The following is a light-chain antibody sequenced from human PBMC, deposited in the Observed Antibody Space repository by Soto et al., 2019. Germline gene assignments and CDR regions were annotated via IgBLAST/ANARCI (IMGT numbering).Light chain of an antibody. CDR1: QSISNN. V-gene: IGKV3-15*01. CDR3: QQYNNWWT. J-gene: IGKJ1*01. CDR2: GAS. Sequence: EIVMTQSPATLSVSPGERATLSCWASQSISNNLAWYQQKPGQAPRLLIYGASTRATGIPARFSGSGSGTEFTLTISSLQSEDFAVYYCQQYNNWWTFGQGTKVEIQ.